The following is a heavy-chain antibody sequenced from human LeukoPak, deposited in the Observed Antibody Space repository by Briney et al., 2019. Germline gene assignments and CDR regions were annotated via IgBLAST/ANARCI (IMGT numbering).Heavy chain of an antibody. CDR2: ISAYNGNT. J-gene: IGHJ6*03. D-gene: IGHD3-10*01. CDR3: ARGPRGYYGSGSYYNDYYYYYMDV. V-gene: IGHV1-18*01. Sequence: GASVKVSCKASGYTFTSYGISWVRQAPGQGLEWMGWISAYNGNTNYAQKLQGRVTMTTDTSTSTAYMELRSLRSEDTAVYYCARGPRGYYGSGSYYNDYYYYYMDVWGKGTTVTVSS. CDR1: GYTFTSYG.